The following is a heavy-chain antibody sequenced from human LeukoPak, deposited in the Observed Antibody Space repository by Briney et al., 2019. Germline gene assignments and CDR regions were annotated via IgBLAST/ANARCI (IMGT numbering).Heavy chain of an antibody. CDR2: IWYDGSNK. V-gene: IGHV3-33*01. CDR1: GFTFSNHG. J-gene: IGHJ5*02. Sequence: GRSLRLSCAASGFTFSNHGMQWVRQAPGKGLEWVALIWYDGSNKEYAESVKGRFTISRDNSKNTLYLQMNSLRDEDTAVYYCARDQGTSTTAPKRKGRFDPWGQGTLVTVSS. D-gene: IGHD1-1*01. CDR3: ARDQGTSTTAPKRKGRFDP.